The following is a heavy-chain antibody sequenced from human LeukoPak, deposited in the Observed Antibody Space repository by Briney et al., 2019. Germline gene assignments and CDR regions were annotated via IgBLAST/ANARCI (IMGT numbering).Heavy chain of an antibody. V-gene: IGHV1-8*01. J-gene: IGHJ4*02. D-gene: IGHD6-13*01. CDR1: GYTFTSYD. CDR2: MNPNSGNT. CDR3: ARGSGYSSSWYSDY. Sequence: ASVKVSCKASGYTFTSYDINWVRQATGQGLEWMGRMNPNSGNTGYAQKFQGRVTMTRNTSISTAYMELSSLRSEDTAVYYCARGSGYSSSWYSDYWGQGTLVTVSS.